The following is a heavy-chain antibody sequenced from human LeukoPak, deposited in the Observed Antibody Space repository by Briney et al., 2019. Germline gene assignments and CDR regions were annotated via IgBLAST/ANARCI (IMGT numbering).Heavy chain of an antibody. Sequence: GGSLRLSCAASGLTVSSNYMSWVRQAPGKGLEWSSVFYSGGSRYYADSVKGRLTISRDNSKNTLYFEMNSLRAEDTAVYYCARGTFYGGNSPFAFDIWGQGTMVTVSS. CDR2: FYSGGSR. V-gene: IGHV3-53*01. D-gene: IGHD4-23*01. CDR1: GLTVSSNY. CDR3: ARGTFYGGNSPFAFDI. J-gene: IGHJ3*02.